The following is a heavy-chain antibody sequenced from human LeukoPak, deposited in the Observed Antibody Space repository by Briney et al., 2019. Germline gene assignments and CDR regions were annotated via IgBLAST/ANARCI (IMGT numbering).Heavy chain of an antibody. CDR3: ARHQSRSGSRGWFDP. CDR1: GDSISSSTYY. Sequence: SETLSLTCTVSGDSISSSTYYWGWIRQTPGKGPEYIGSIYSSGSTYYNPSLKSRVTISVDTSKNQFSLKLSSVTAADTAVYYCARHQSRSGSRGWFDPWGQGTLVTVSS. CDR2: IYSSGST. D-gene: IGHD6-19*01. V-gene: IGHV4-39*01. J-gene: IGHJ5*02.